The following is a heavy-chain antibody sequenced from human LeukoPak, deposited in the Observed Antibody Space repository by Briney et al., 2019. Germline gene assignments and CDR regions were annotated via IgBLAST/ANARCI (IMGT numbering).Heavy chain of an antibody. V-gene: IGHV4-39*01. CDR1: GGSISSSSYY. Sequence: SETLSLTCTVSGGSISSSSYYWGWIRQPPGKGLEWIESIYYSGSTYYNPSLKSRVTISVDTSKNQFSLKLSSVTAADTAVYYCARHVLHGYYYDSSGSVVFDYWGQGTLVTVSS. D-gene: IGHD3-22*01. CDR3: ARHVLHGYYYDSSGSVVFDY. J-gene: IGHJ4*02. CDR2: IYYSGST.